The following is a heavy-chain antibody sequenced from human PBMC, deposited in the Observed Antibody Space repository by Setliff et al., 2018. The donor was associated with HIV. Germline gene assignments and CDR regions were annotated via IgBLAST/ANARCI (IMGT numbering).Heavy chain of an antibody. Sequence: SETLSLTCAVYGGSFSAYYWSWIRQPPGKGLEWIGEINHSGSTNYNPSLKSRVTISIDTSKNQFSLKLSSVTATDTAVYYCARVRWSGDYLGTSDNWIDPWGQGTLVTVSS. V-gene: IGHV4-34*01. J-gene: IGHJ5*02. CDR1: GGSFSAYY. CDR2: INHSGST. D-gene: IGHD3-3*01. CDR3: ARVRWSGDYLGTSDNWIDP.